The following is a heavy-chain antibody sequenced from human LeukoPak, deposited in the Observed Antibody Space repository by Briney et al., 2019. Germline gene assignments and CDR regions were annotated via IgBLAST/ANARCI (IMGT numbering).Heavy chain of an antibody. Sequence: QPGGSLRLSCAASGFTFSSYAVSWVRQAPGKGLEWVSAISGSGGSTYYADSVRGRFTISRDNSKNTLYLQMNSLRAEDTAVYYCAKRPMLGELLDQFGYWGQGTLVTVSS. CDR1: GFTFSSYA. CDR2: ISGSGGST. CDR3: AKRPMLGELLDQFGY. V-gene: IGHV3-23*01. D-gene: IGHD3-10*02. J-gene: IGHJ4*02.